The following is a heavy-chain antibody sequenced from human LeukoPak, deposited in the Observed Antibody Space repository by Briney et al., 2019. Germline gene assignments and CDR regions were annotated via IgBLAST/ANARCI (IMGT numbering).Heavy chain of an antibody. J-gene: IGHJ3*02. CDR2: IRGSGDST. CDR1: GISFTTYA. V-gene: IGHV3-23*01. Sequence: GGSLRLSCAASGISFTTYAMTWVRQAPGKGLEWGSGIRGSGDSTYYADSVRGRFTISRDNSKNMLYLQMNSLRAEDTAVYYCARVGYSSSWHTGSAFDIWGQGTMVTVSS. D-gene: IGHD6-13*01. CDR3: ARVGYSSSWHTGSAFDI.